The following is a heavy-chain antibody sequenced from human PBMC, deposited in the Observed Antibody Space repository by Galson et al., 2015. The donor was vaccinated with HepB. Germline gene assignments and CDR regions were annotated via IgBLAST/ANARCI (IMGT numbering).Heavy chain of an antibody. J-gene: IGHJ4*02. V-gene: IGHV3-33*01. CDR1: GFMFSSYG. CDR2: IWSDGSSE. CDR3: SGLNVGIGEAGNLEY. D-gene: IGHD1-26*01. Sequence: SLRLSCAASGFMFSSYGMHWVRQAPGKGLEWVAVIWSDGSSEYYADFVKGRFTISRDNSKNMLYLQMNSLGAEDTGFYYCSGLNVGIGEAGNLEYWGQGTLVTVSS.